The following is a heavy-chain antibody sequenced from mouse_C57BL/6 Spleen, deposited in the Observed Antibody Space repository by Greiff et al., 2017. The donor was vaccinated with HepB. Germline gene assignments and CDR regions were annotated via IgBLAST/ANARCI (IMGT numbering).Heavy chain of an antibody. CDR3: ARKVGSSPFDY. J-gene: IGHJ2*01. CDR1: GYTSTSYW. Sequence: QLQQPGAELVKPGASVKMSCKASGYTSTSYWITWVKQRPGQGLEWIGDIYPGSGSTNYNEKFKSKATLTVDTSSSTAYMQLSSLTSEDSVVYYCARKVGSSPFDYWGQGTTLTVSS. CDR2: IYPGSGST. V-gene: IGHV1-55*01. D-gene: IGHD1-1*01.